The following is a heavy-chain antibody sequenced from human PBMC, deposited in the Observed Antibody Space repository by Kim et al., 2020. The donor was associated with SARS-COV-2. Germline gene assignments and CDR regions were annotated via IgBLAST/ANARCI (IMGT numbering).Heavy chain of an antibody. CDR2: IYYSVYT. V-gene: IGHV4-59*13. J-gene: IGHJ6*02. D-gene: IGHD6-13*01. CDR1: GGSISSYY. Sequence: SETLSLTCTVSGGSISSYYWSWIRQPPGKGLEWIGYIYYSVYTNYNPSLKSRVTISVDTSKNPFSLKLGSVTAADTAVYYCAGGGSGSWYGLASYYGMDVWGQGPTVTVAS. CDR3: AGGGSGSWYGLASYYGMDV.